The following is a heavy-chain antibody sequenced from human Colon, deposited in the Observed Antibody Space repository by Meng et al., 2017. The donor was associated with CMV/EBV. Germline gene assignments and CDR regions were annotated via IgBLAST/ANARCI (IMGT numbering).Heavy chain of an antibody. CDR1: GGSISNYY. V-gene: IGHV4-59*01. CDR3: AREGVIAKEFDY. CDR2: VSYSGNT. J-gene: IGHJ4*02. D-gene: IGHD2-21*01. Sequence: SETLSLTCTVSGGSISNYYWSWLRQPPGKGLEWIGYVSYSGNTNYNSSLESRVTISLDTSKNQFSLKLTSVTAADTAVYYCAREGVIAKEFDYWGQGTLVTVSS.